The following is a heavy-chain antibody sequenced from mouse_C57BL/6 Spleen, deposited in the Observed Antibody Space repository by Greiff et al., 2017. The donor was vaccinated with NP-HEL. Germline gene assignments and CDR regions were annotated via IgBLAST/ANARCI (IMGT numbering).Heavy chain of an antibody. Sequence: QVQLQQPGAELVKPGASVKVSCKASGYTFTSYWMHWVKQRPGQGLEWIGRIHPSDSDTNYNQKFKGKATLTVDKSSSTAYMQLSSLTSEDSAVYYCAKFNSIYYYGSSSFDVWGTGTTVTVSS. V-gene: IGHV1-74*01. J-gene: IGHJ1*03. CDR2: IHPSDSDT. CDR3: AKFNSIYYYGSSSFDV. CDR1: GYTFTSYW. D-gene: IGHD1-1*01.